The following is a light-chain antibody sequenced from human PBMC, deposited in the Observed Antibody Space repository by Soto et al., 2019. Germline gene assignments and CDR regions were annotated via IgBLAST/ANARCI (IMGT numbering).Light chain of an antibody. V-gene: IGKV3-15*01. CDR2: DAS. J-gene: IGKJ1*01. CDR3: QQYNKWPQT. CDR1: QSVSSN. Sequence: EIVLTHSPGTLSLSPGERATLSFRASQSVSSNLAWYQQKPGQAPRLLIYDASNRATDIPPSFTGSGSGTEITLTISSLQSEDIAVYYCQQYNKWPQTFGQGTKVDIK.